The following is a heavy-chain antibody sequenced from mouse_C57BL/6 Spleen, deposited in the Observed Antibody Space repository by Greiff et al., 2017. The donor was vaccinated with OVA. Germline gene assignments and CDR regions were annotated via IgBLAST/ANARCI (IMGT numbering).Heavy chain of an antibody. CDR1: GFTFSIYG. D-gene: IGHD1-1*01. CDR3: ARDYGSYFDY. Sequence: VLLVASGGDLVNPGGSLQLSCAASGFTFSIYGMSWVRQTPDKRLEWVATISSGGSYTYYPDSVKGRFTISRDNAKNTLYLQMSSLKSEDTAMYYCARDYGSYFDYWGQGTTLTVSS. CDR2: ISSGGSYT. V-gene: IGHV5-6*01. J-gene: IGHJ2*01.